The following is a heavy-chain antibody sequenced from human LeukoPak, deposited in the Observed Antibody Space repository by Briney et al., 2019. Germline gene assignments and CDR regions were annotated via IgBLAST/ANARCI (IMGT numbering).Heavy chain of an antibody. CDR2: ISGSGDST. CDR1: GFTFSSYT. CDR3: TKDVVSNSKAFDY. J-gene: IGHJ4*02. Sequence: PGGSLRPSCAASGFTFSSYTMRWVRQTPGKGLEWVSSISGSGDSTYYADSVKGRFTISRDNSQSTLYLEVNSLRADDTAVYYCTKDVVSNSKAFDYWGQGTLVTVSS. V-gene: IGHV3-23*01. D-gene: IGHD2-8*01.